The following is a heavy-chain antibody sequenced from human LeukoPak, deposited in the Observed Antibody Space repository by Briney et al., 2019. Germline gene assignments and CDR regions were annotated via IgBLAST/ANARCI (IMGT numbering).Heavy chain of an antibody. J-gene: IGHJ3*01. CDR3: ARTYYYGSGTYRYAFDF. D-gene: IGHD3-10*01. CDR1: GFIFSDYY. V-gene: IGHV3-11*04. Sequence: PGGSLRLSCAASGFIFSDYYMSWIRQAPGKGLEWVSYISSSGNAIYYADSVKGRFTISRDNAKNSLYLQMNRLRAEDTAAYYCARTYYYGSGTYRYAFDFWGQGTMVTVSS. CDR2: ISSSGNAI.